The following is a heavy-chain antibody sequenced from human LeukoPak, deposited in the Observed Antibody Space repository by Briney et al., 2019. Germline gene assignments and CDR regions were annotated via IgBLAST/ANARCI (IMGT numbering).Heavy chain of an antibody. CDR2: INPNSGGT. CDR1: GYTFTGYY. CDR3: AREQMVQGDTYQGVDY. D-gene: IGHD3-10*01. J-gene: IGHJ4*02. Sequence: GASVKVSCKASGYTFTGYYMHWVRQAPGQGLEWMGWINPNSGGTNYAQKFQGRVTMTRDTSISTAYMELSRLRSDDTAVYYCAREQMVQGDTYQGVDYWGQGTLVTVSS. V-gene: IGHV1-2*02.